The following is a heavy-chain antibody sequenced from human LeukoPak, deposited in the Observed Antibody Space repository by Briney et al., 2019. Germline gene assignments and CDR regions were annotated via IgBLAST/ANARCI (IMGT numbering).Heavy chain of an antibody. Sequence: ASVKVSCKASGYTFTSYGISWVRQAPGQGLERMGWISAYNGNTNYAQKLQGRVTMTTDTSTSTAYMELRSLRSDDTAVYYCARVVVRGNSNNWFDPWGQGTLVTVSS. V-gene: IGHV1-18*01. D-gene: IGHD4-23*01. CDR1: GYTFTSYG. J-gene: IGHJ5*02. CDR3: ARVVVRGNSNNWFDP. CDR2: ISAYNGNT.